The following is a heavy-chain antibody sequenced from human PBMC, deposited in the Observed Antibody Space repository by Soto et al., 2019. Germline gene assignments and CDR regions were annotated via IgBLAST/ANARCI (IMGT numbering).Heavy chain of an antibody. V-gene: IGHV3-23*01. CDR3: AKGRSRGTYSGAILPFDY. CDR1: GFTFSTFA. CDR2: ISGSGGST. D-gene: IGHD1-26*01. J-gene: IGHJ4*02. Sequence: EVQLLESGGGLVQPGGSLRLSCAASGFTFSTFAMSWVRQRPGKGLEWVSGISGSGGSTDYADSLKGRFTISRDNSNHTLYLHMSSLRVEATAVYYCAKGRSRGTYSGAILPFDYWGQGTLVTVSS.